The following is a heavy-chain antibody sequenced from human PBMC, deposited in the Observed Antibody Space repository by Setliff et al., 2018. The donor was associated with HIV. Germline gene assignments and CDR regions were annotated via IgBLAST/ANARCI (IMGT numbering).Heavy chain of an antibody. CDR3: ARDGRSVRAFDI. V-gene: IGHV3-23*03. J-gene: IGHJ3*02. Sequence: GGSLRLSCAASGFIFRNYDMNWVRQAPGRGLEWVSIIWSDGSGTHYADSVKGRFTISRDNSKNTLYLQMNSLRAEDTAVYYCARDGRSVRAFDIWGQGTMVTVSS. CDR1: GFIFRNYD. CDR2: IWSDGSGT. D-gene: IGHD6-19*01.